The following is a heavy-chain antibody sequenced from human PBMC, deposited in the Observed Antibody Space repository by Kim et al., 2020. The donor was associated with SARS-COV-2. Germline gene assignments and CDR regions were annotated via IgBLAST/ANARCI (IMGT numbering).Heavy chain of an antibody. CDR1: GGSISSSSYY. Sequence: SETLSLTCTVSGGSISSSSYYWGWIRQPPGKGLEWIGSIYYSGSTYYNPSLKSRVTISVDTSKNQFSLKLSSVTAADTAVYYCASGSEIAAALEYYYYYYGMDVWGQGTTVTVSS. CDR2: IYYSGST. V-gene: IGHV4-39*01. D-gene: IGHD6-13*01. J-gene: IGHJ6*02. CDR3: ASGSEIAAALEYYYYYYGMDV.